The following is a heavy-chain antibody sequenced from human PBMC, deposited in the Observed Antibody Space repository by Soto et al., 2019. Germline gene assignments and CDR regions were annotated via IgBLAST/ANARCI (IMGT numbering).Heavy chain of an antibody. D-gene: IGHD5-18*01. CDR2: NSAYNGNT. CDR3: SSSLLVGYGLEGESD. J-gene: IGHJ4*02. V-gene: IGHV1-18*01. CDR1: GYTFTSYG. Sequence: QVQLVQSGAEVKKPGASVKISCKASGYTFTSYGISWVRQAPGQGLEWMGWNSAYNGNTNYAQKLQGRVTMTTDTSTRTDYLELRSLRSDDTAVYYCSSSLLVGYGLEGESDWGQGTLVTVSS.